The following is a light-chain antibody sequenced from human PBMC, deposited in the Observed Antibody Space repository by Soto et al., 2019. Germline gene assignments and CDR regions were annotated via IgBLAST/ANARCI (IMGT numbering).Light chain of an antibody. CDR1: NSDIGGYNY. CDR3: SSYTSRSTLGV. V-gene: IGLV2-14*03. Sequence: QSALTQPASVSGSPGQSITISCTGTNSDIGGYNYVSWYQQHPGKAPKLMIYDVSNRPSGVSYRFSGSKSGNTASLTISGLQAEDEADYYCSSYTSRSTLGVFGGGTKVNVL. J-gene: IGLJ2*01. CDR2: DVS.